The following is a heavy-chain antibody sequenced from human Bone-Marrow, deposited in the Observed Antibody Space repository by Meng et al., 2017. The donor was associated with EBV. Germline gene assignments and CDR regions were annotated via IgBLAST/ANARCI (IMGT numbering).Heavy chain of an antibody. D-gene: IGHD3-10*01. CDR2: LIPLADAP. CDR3: ASESGRGFTPDY. Sequence: QVTVVASGAEVKKTGSSAKISCKTSVGTIRSVASSWVRQAPGQGLEWMGGLIPLADAPHYAQKFQGRVTITADESTSTHYLDLSGLRAEDTAVYYCASESGRGFTPDYWGQGTLVTVSS. J-gene: IGHJ4*02. V-gene: IGHV1-69*12. CDR1: VGTIRSVA.